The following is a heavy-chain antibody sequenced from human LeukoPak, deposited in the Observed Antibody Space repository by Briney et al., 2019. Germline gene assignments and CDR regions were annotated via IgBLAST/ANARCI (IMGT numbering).Heavy chain of an antibody. CDR2: ITSRDGTS. J-gene: IGHJ5*02. Sequence: GGSLRLSCLASGFTFRTYAMTWVRQAPGKGLEWVAFITSRDGTSEYADSVKGRFTISRDNSKNTLYLQMNSLRAEDTAVYYCAKKYSTGLDPWGQGTLVTVSS. V-gene: IGHV3-23*01. CDR1: GFTFRTYA. CDR3: AKKYSTGLDP. D-gene: IGHD1-26*01.